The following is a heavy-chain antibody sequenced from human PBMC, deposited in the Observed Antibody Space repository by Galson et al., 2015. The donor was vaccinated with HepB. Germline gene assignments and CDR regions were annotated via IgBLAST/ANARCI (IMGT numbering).Heavy chain of an antibody. CDR1: GFTFSSYG. J-gene: IGHJ6*02. CDR2: ISYDGSSK. CDR3: AKELGKSQLLGPYSGMDV. Sequence: SLRLSCAASGFTFSSYGMHWVRQAPGKGLEWVSVISYDGSSKYYADSVKGRFTISRDNSKNTLYLQMNSLRAEDTAVYYCAKELGKSQLLGPYSGMDVWGQGTPVTVSS. D-gene: IGHD2-2*01. V-gene: IGHV3-30*18.